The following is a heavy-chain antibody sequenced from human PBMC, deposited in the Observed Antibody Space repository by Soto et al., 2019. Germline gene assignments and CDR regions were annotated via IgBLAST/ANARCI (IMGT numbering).Heavy chain of an antibody. J-gene: IGHJ5*02. Sequence: QVQLVQSGAEVKKPGASVKVSCKAPRYIFTAYFMHWVRQAPGQGLEWMGWINPNNGATHYGLSFQGRVTMTRDTSISTADMELSCLRSDDTAVYYCASHDPGARFDPWGQGTLVIVSS. V-gene: IGHV1-2*02. CDR1: RYIFTAYF. CDR3: ASHDPGARFDP. D-gene: IGHD1-1*01. CDR2: INPNNGAT.